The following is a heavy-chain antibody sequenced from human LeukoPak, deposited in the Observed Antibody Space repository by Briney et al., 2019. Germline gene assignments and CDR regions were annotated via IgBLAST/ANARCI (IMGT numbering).Heavy chain of an antibody. Sequence: PGGSLRLSCAASGFTFSSYWMHWVRQAPGKGLVWVSRINSDGSSTSYADSVKGRFTISRDNAKNTLYLQMNSLRAEDTAVYYCARENLFYLSSGWLTGNDAFDIWGQGTMVTVSS. V-gene: IGHV3-74*01. D-gene: IGHD6-19*01. CDR3: ARENLFYLSSGWLTGNDAFDI. CDR1: GFTFSSYW. CDR2: INSDGSST. J-gene: IGHJ3*02.